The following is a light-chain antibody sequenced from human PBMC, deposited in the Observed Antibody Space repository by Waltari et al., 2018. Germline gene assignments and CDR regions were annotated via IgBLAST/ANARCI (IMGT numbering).Light chain of an antibody. CDR1: SNDVGNSKH. V-gene: IGLV2-23*02. Sequence: QPALTQPASVSGSPGQSITISCTGTSNDVGNSKHVCWYQQHPGKAPKLIISEVTERPSGVSARFSGSKSGNPASLTISGIQAEDEADYYCLSYTSSITFVFGGGTKVSVL. CDR3: LSYTSSITFV. CDR2: EVT. J-gene: IGLJ2*01.